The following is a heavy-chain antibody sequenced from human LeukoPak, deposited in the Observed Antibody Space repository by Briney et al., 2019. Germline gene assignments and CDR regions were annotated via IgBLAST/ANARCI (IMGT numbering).Heavy chain of an antibody. CDR1: GFTFSSYA. J-gene: IGHJ4*02. CDR2: ISGSGGST. D-gene: IGHD1-26*01. CDR3: AKGIVVGATPYYFDY. Sequence: PGGSLRLSCAASGFTFSSYAMSWVRQAPGKGLEWVSAISGSGGSTYYAASVKGRFTISRDNSKNPLYLQMNSLRAEDTAVYYCAKGIVVGATPYYFDYWGQGTLVTVSS. V-gene: IGHV3-23*01.